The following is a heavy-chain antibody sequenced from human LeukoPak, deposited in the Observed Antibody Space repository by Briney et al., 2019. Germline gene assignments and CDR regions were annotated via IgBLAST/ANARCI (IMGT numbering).Heavy chain of an antibody. CDR2: INPNSGGT. CDR3: ARCYPPLEYSSDLGY. CDR1: GYTFTGYY. J-gene: IGHJ4*02. D-gene: IGHD6-6*01. V-gene: IGHV1-2*02. Sequence: ASVKVSCKASGYTFTGYYMHWVQQAPGQGLEWMGWINPNSGGTNYAQKFQGRVTMTRDTSISTAYMELSRLRSDDTAVYYCARCYPPLEYSSDLGYWGQGTLVTVSS.